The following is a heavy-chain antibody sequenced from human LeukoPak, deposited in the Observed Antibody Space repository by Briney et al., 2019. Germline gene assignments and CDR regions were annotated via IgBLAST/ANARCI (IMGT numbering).Heavy chain of an antibody. CDR3: AKRGILGDYYYYYGMDV. D-gene: IGHD1-26*01. J-gene: IGHJ6*02. Sequence: GRSLRLSCAASGFTFSSYDMHWVRQAPGKGLEWVAVISYDGSNKYYADSVKGRFTISRDNSKNTLYLQMNSLRAEDTAVYYCAKRGILGDYYYYYGMDVWGQGTTVTVSS. CDR1: GFTFSSYD. V-gene: IGHV3-30*18. CDR2: ISYDGSNK.